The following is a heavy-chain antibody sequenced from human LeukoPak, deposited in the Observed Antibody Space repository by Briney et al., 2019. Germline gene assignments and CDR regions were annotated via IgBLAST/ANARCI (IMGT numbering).Heavy chain of an antibody. CDR1: GGSISSGDYY. CDR2: IYYSGST. D-gene: IGHD3-22*01. V-gene: IGHV4-30-4*01. Sequence: SETLSLTCTVSGGSISSGDYYWSWIRQPPGKGLEWIGYIYYSGSTYYNPSLKSRVTISVETSKNQFSLKLSSVTAADTAVYYCARPWNLYYYYDSSGYYYGHWGQGTLVTVSS. CDR3: ARPWNLYYYYDSSGYYYGH. J-gene: IGHJ4*02.